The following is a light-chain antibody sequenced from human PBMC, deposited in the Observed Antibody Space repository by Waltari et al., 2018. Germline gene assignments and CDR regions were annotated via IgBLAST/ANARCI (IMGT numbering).Light chain of an antibody. CDR3: TSYTRSSTYV. J-gene: IGLJ1*01. CDR2: DVH. CDR1: SSDVGGYNY. Sequence: QSALTQPASVSGSPGQPITISCTGTSSDVGGYNYVSWYQQHPGKTPKLMIYDVHIRPSGVSDRFSGSKSGNTASLTISGLQSEDEADYYCTSYTRSSTYVFGTGTKVTVL. V-gene: IGLV2-14*03.